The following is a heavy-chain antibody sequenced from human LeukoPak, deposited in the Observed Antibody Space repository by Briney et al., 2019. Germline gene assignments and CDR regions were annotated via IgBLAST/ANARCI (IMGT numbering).Heavy chain of an antibody. D-gene: IGHD4-17*01. CDR2: IKQDGSEK. Sequence: GGSLRLSCAASGSTFSSYWMTWVRQAPGKGLEWVANIKQDGSEKYYMDSVKGRFTISRDNAKNSLYLQMNSLGAEDTAVYYCARGPSGDYGVYWGQGTLVTVSS. CDR1: GSTFSSYW. V-gene: IGHV3-7*01. CDR3: ARGPSGDYGVY. J-gene: IGHJ4*02.